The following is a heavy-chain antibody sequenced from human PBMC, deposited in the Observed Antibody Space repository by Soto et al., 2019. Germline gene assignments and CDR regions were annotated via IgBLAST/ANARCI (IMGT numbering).Heavy chain of an antibody. V-gene: IGHV4-4*02. Sequence: QVQLQESGPGLVKPSGTLSLTCAVSGASISSSNWWSWVRQPPGKGLEWIGEIYHSGSTNYNPSLLRRVTISVDKSKNQFSLKLSSVTAADTAVYYCARQIWAAIFDYWGPGTLVTVSS. CDR2: IYHSGST. CDR3: ARQIWAAIFDY. CDR1: GASISSSNW. D-gene: IGHD2-15*01. J-gene: IGHJ4*02.